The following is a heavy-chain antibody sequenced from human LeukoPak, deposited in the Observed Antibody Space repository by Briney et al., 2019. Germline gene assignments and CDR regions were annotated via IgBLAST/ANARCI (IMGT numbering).Heavy chain of an antibody. J-gene: IGHJ6*03. V-gene: IGHV4-39*07. CDR2: IYYSGST. Sequence: PSETLSLTCTVSGGSISSSSYYWGWIRQPPGKGLEWIGSIYYSGSTYYNPSLKSRVTISVDTSKNQFSLKLSSVTAADTAVYYCARVIWRRAAAGTRGYYYYMDVWGKGTTVTVSS. CDR3: ARVIWRRAAAGTRGYYYYMDV. CDR1: GGSISSSSYY. D-gene: IGHD6-13*01.